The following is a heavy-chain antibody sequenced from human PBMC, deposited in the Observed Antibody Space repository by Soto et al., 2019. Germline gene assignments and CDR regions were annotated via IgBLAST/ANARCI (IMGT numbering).Heavy chain of an antibody. CDR2: SYYSGSP. CDR1: GGSINSGGYY. V-gene: IGHV4-30-4*01. Sequence: QVQLQESGPGLVKPSQTLSLTCTVSGGSINSGGYYWSWIRQPPGKGLEWIGYSYYSGSPYYYPTLKSRSTISVDTSKNQFSLKLSSVTAADTAVYYCARAGGYDFSGAVDYWGQGTLVTVSS. D-gene: IGHD5-12*01. CDR3: ARAGGYDFSGAVDY. J-gene: IGHJ4*02.